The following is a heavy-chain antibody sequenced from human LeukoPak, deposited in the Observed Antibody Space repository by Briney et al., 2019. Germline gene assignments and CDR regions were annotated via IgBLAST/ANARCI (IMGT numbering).Heavy chain of an antibody. Sequence: GGSLRLSCAASGFTFSSYSMNWVRQAPGKGLEWVSSISSSSSYIYYVDSVKGRFTISRDNAKNSLYLQMNSLRAEDTAVYYCATFGYGHDAFDIWGQGTMVTVSS. J-gene: IGHJ3*02. V-gene: IGHV3-21*01. CDR1: GFTFSSYS. CDR2: ISSSSSYI. CDR3: ATFGYGHDAFDI. D-gene: IGHD5-18*01.